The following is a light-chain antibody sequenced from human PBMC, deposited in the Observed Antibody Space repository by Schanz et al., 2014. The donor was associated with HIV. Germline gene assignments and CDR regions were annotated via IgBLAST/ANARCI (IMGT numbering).Light chain of an antibody. Sequence: EIGMTQSPATLSMSPGERVTLSCRASQSVSSNLAWYQQKPGQAPRLLIYDASNRATGIPARFSGSGSGTDFTLTISSLEPEDFAVYYCQQRTNWPPLTFGQGTRLEIK. CDR3: QQRTNWPPLT. CDR2: DAS. CDR1: QSVSSN. J-gene: IGKJ5*01. V-gene: IGKV3-11*01.